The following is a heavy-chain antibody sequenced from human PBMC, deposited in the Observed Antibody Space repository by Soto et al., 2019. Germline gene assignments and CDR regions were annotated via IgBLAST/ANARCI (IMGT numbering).Heavy chain of an antibody. J-gene: IGHJ4*02. CDR3: AKATTNGGWFNPFDS. V-gene: IGHV3-23*01. CDR1: GFSFVNYA. Sequence: LRLSCAASGFSFVNYAMNWVRQAPGKGLEWVSGLSGSGTSTYYADSVKGRFTISRDNSRDTLFLQMKSLTADDTAVYYCAKATTNGGWFNPFDSWGKGAVVTVS. D-gene: IGHD6-19*01. CDR2: LSGSGTST.